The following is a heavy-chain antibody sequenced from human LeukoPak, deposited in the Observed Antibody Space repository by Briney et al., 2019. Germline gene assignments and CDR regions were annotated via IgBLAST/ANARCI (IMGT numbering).Heavy chain of an antibody. V-gene: IGHV4-34*01. CDR2: INHSAST. CDR1: GGSFSGYY. D-gene: IGHD3-9*01. J-gene: IGHJ6*02. CDR3: ARGDYDILTGYYRPYNYYYGMDV. Sequence: PSETLSLTCAVYGGSFSGYYWSWIRQPPGKGLEWIGEINHSASTSYNPSLKSRVTISVDTSKNQFSLKLSSVTAADTAVYYCARGDYDILTGYYRPYNYYYGMDVWRQGTTVTVSS.